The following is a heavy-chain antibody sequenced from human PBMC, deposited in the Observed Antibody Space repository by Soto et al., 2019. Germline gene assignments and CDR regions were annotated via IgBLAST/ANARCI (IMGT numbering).Heavy chain of an antibody. V-gene: IGHV1-69*13. Sequence: SVKVSCKASGGTFSSYAISWVRQAPGQGLEWMGGIIPIFGTANYAQKFQGRVTITADESTSTAYMELSSLRSEDTAVYYCARSRRPLHCSSTSCYTLGFDPWGQGTLVTVSS. J-gene: IGHJ5*02. CDR2: IIPIFGTA. CDR1: GGTFSSYA. D-gene: IGHD2-2*02. CDR3: ARSRRPLHCSSTSCYTLGFDP.